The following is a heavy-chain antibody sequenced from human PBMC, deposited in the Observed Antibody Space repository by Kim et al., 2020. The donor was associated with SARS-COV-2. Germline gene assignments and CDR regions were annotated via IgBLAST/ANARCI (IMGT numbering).Heavy chain of an antibody. Sequence: SETLSLTCTVSGGSISSGGYYWSWIRQHPGKGLEWIGYIYYSGSTYYNPSLKSRVTISVDTSKNQFSLKLSSVTAADTAVYYCARVDSGSYLNWFDPWGQGTLVTVSS. CDR1: GGSISSGGYY. V-gene: IGHV4-31*03. CDR3: ARVDSGSYLNWFDP. CDR2: IYYSGST. J-gene: IGHJ5*02. D-gene: IGHD1-26*01.